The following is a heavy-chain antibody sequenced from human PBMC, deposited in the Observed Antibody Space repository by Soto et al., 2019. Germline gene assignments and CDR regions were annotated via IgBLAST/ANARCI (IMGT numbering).Heavy chain of an antibody. CDR3: ARGRLISLYYFDY. J-gene: IGHJ4*02. Sequence: PGGSLRISCAASGFTFRNYDMHWVRQFTGKGLEWVSTIGTAGDTYYPGSVNDRFTISRENAKNSLYLQMNSLRAEDTAVYYCARGRLISLYYFDYWGQGTLVTVSS. CDR1: GFTFRNYD. D-gene: IGHD2-15*01. V-gene: IGHV3-13*01. CDR2: IGTAGDT.